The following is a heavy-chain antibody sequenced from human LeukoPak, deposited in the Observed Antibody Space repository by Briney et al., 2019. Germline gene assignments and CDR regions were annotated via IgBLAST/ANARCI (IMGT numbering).Heavy chain of an antibody. J-gene: IGHJ5*02. CDR3: ARGITMVRGDKLNWFDP. Sequence: SETVSLTCTVSGASINSYSFFWGWIRQPPGKGLEWIGSIYYSGSTYYNPSLKSRVTISVDTSKNQFSLKLSSVTAADTAVYYCARGITMVRGDKLNWFDPWGQGTLVTVSS. CDR1: GASINSYSFF. CDR2: IYYSGST. D-gene: IGHD3-10*01. V-gene: IGHV4-39*01.